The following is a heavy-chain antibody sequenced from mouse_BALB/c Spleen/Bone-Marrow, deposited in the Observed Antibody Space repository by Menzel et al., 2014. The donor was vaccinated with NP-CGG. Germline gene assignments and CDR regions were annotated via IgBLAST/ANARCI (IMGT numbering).Heavy chain of an antibody. CDR1: GYTFTSYW. CDR3: ARSHGYYPYWNFDV. D-gene: IGHD2-3*01. CDR2: IDPSDSET. V-gene: IGHV1-69*02. J-gene: IGHJ1*01. Sequence: SGAELVKPGAPVKLSCKASGYTFTSYWMNWVKQRPGRGLEWIGRIDPSDSETHYNQKFKDKATLTVDKSSSTAYIQLSSLTSEDSAVYYCARSHGYYPYWNFDVWGAGTTVTVSS.